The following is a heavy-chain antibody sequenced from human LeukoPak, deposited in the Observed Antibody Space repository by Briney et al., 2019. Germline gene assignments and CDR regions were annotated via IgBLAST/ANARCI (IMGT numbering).Heavy chain of an antibody. V-gene: IGHV4-4*07. D-gene: IGHD3-9*01. CDR3: VADILTGDWRDY. CDR2: IYTSGST. CDR1: GGSISSYY. Sequence: SETLSLTCTVSGGSISSYYWSWIRQPAGKGLEWIGRIYTSGSTNYNPSLKSRVTMSVDTSKNQFSLKLSSVTAADTAVYYCVADILTGDWRDYWGQGALVTVSS. J-gene: IGHJ4*02.